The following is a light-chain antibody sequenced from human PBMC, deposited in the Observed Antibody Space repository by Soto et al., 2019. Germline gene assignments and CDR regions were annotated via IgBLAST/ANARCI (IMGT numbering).Light chain of an antibody. CDR2: DVS. V-gene: IGLV2-11*01. CDR3: CYYAGSSVWV. CDR1: SSDVGGYKY. J-gene: IGLJ3*02. Sequence: QSALTQPRSVSGSPGQSVIISCTGTSSDVGGYKYVSWYQQHPGKAPKLVIYDVSERPSGVPDRFSGSKSGNTASLTISGLPAEDEADYHCCYYAGSSVWVFGGGTRVTVL.